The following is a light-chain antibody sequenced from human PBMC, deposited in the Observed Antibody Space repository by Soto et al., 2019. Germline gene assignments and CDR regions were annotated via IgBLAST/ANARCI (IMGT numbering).Light chain of an antibody. Sequence: QSLLTNPPSLSGAPGQTVIISCSGSSSNIGAPYDVNWYRQLPGTVPKLLIYGNHNRPSGVPDRFSGSKSGTSASLAITGLQAEDEADYYCQSYDSSLSGYVFGTGTKVTVL. CDR1: SSNIGAPYD. V-gene: IGLV1-40*01. CDR3: QSYDSSLSGYV. J-gene: IGLJ1*01. CDR2: GNH.